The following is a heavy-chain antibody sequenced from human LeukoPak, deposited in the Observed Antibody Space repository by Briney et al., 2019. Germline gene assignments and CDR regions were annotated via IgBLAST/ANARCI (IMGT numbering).Heavy chain of an antibody. CDR1: GVPLSNSRVG. V-gene: IGHV2-5*01. CDR2: IYWNDDK. J-gene: IGHJ4*02. D-gene: IGHD2-2*01. Sequence: KESGPTLVKPTQTLTLTCTFSGVPLSNSRVGVGWIRQPPGKALEWLALIYWNDDKRYSPSLKSRLTITKDTSRNQLVLTMTNMDPVDTATYYCARTIVLGPAIREFDYWGQGILVTVSS. CDR3: ARTIVLGPAIREFDY.